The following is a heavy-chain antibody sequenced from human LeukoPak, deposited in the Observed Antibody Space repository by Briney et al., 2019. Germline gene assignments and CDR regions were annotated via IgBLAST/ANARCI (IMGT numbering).Heavy chain of an antibody. Sequence: GGSLGLSCAASGFTFSSYSMNWVRQAPGKGLEWVSAISGSGGSTYYADSVKGRFTISRDNSKNTLYLQMNSLRAEDTAVYYCAKMGHYYDSSGYVYWGQGTLVTVSS. D-gene: IGHD3-22*01. CDR3: AKMGHYYDSSGYVY. CDR1: GFTFSSYS. V-gene: IGHV3-23*01. J-gene: IGHJ4*02. CDR2: ISGSGGST.